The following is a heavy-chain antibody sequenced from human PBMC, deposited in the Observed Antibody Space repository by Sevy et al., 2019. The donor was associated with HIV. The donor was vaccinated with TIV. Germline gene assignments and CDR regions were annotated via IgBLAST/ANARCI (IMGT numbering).Heavy chain of an antibody. D-gene: IGHD6-19*01. CDR2: ISAYNGNT. J-gene: IGHJ1*01. CDR1: GYTFTSYG. Sequence: ASVKVSCKASGYTFTSYGISWVRQAPGQGLEWMGWISAYNGNTNYAQKLQGRVTMTTDTSTSTAYMELRSLRSDDTAVYYCARAEGYSSGWYGSAEYFQHWGQRTLVTVSS. V-gene: IGHV1-18*01. CDR3: ARAEGYSSGWYGSAEYFQH.